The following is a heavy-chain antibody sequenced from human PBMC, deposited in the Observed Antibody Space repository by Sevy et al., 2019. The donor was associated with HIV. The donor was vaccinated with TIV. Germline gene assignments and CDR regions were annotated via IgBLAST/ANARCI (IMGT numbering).Heavy chain of an antibody. CDR2: IYYGGTS. Sequence: SETLSLTCTVSGGSISSGTYYWGWIRQPPGKGLEWIGNIYYGGTSYYNPSLKSRVTISVDTSKNQFSLNLRSVTAADTAVFYGAVGGGNSEWGYYFDFWGQGTLVTVSS. V-gene: IGHV4-39*01. CDR3: AVGGGNSEWGYYFDF. D-gene: IGHD2-21*02. CDR1: GGSISSGTYY. J-gene: IGHJ4*02.